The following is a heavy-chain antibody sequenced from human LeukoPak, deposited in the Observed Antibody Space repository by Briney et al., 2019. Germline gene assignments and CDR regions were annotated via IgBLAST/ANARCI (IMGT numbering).Heavy chain of an antibody. V-gene: IGHV4-31*03. CDR3: ARGYSSSRMVFDY. CDR2: IYYTGST. D-gene: IGHD6-13*01. CDR1: GGSISSGAYY. Sequence: SETLSLTCTVSGGSISSGAYYWNWVRQHPGKGLEWIGYIYYTGSTYYNPSLQSRVIIAVDTSKNQFSLSLSSVTAADTAVYYCARGYSSSRMVFDYWGQGTLVTVSS. J-gene: IGHJ4*02.